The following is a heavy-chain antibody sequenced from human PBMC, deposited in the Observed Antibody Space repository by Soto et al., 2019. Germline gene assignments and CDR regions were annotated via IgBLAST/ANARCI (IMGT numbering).Heavy chain of an antibody. D-gene: IGHD5-12*01. CDR2: INPNSGGT. Sequence: AASVKVSCKASGYTFTGYYMHWVRQAPGQGLEWMGWINPNSGGTNYAQKFQGRVTMTRDTSISTAYMELSRLRSDDTAVYYCARSNVDVYGMDVWGKGTTVTVSS. CDR1: GYTFTGYY. V-gene: IGHV1-2*02. J-gene: IGHJ6*04. CDR3: ARSNVDVYGMDV.